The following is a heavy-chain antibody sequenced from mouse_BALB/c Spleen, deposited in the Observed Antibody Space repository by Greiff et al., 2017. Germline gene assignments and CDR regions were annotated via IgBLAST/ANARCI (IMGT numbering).Heavy chain of an antibody. CDR1: GYTFTSYW. V-gene: IGHV1S22*01. J-gene: IGHJ2*01. Sequence: LQHPGSELVRPGASVKLSCKASGYTFTSYWMHWVKQRHGQGLEWIGNIYPGSGSTNYDEKFKSKGTLTVDTSSSTAYMHLSSLTSEDSAVYYCTRGYYFDYWGQGTTLTVSS. CDR2: IYPGSGST. CDR3: TRGYYFDY.